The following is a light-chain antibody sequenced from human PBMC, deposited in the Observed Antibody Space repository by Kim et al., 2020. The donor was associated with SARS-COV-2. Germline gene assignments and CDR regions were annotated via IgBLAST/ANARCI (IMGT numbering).Light chain of an antibody. V-gene: IGKV3-20*01. J-gene: IGKJ1*01. Sequence: PPGGRAPASSRASKSGSSSSLSWYQQRFGQAPRLLIYGASARATGIRDRFSGSASGIDFTLAIISLEPDDFAVYYYHQYGTSQRTFGQGTKVDIK. CDR1: KSGSSSS. CDR3: HQYGTSQRT. CDR2: GAS.